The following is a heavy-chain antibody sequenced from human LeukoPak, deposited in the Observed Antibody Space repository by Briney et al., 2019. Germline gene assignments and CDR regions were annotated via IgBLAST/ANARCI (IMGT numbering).Heavy chain of an antibody. V-gene: IGHV3-30-3*01. D-gene: IGHD2-2*01. J-gene: IGHJ6*02. CDR2: ISYDGSNK. CDR3: ASLWGGYCSSTSCYARYYYYGMDV. CDR1: GFTFSSYA. Sequence: PGGSLRLSCAASGFTFSSYAMHWVRQAPGKGLEWVAVISYDGSNKYYADSVKGRFTISRDNSKNTLYLQMNSLRAEDTAVYYCASLWGGYCSSTSCYARYYYYGMDVWGQGTTVTVSS.